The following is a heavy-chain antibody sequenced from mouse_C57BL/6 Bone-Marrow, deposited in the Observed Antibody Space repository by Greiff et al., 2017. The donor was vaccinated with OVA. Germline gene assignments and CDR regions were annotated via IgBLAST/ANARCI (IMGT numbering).Heavy chain of an antibody. D-gene: IGHD1-1*01. Sequence: QVQLQQPGTELVKPGASVKLSCKASGYTFTSYWMHWVKQRPGQGLEWIGNINPSNGGTNYNEKFKSKATLTVDKSSSTAYMQLSSLTSEDSAVYYCATRGITTVVASYYCDYWGQGTTLTVSS. CDR1: GYTFTSYW. CDR3: ATRGITTVVASYYCDY. CDR2: INPSNGGT. V-gene: IGHV1-53*01. J-gene: IGHJ2*01.